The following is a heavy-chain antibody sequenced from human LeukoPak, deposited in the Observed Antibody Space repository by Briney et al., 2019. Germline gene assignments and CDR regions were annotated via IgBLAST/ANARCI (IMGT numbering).Heavy chain of an antibody. Sequence: NPGGSLRLSCTASGFTFGDYAMSWFRQAPGKGLEWVGFIRSKAYGGTTEYAASVKGRFTISRDDSKSIAYLQMNSLKTEDTAVYYCTRVQFSGSLPEDYYYYYYMDVWGKGTTVTVSS. J-gene: IGHJ6*03. CDR1: GFTFGDYA. V-gene: IGHV3-49*05. D-gene: IGHD2-15*01. CDR2: IRSKAYGGTT. CDR3: TRVQFSGSLPEDYYYYYYMDV.